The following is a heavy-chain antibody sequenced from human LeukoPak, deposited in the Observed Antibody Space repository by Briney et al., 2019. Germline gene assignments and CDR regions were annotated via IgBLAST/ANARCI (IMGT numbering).Heavy chain of an antibody. D-gene: IGHD6-13*01. CDR3: ATSTAAAGTD. Sequence: GGSRSLSCAPSGLTLSNLGISWFRQAPGRDLKWVANIKQDGSEKYYVDSVKGRFTISRDNAQNSLYLQMNSLRAEDTAIYYCATSTAAAGTDWGQGTLVTVSS. CDR2: IKQDGSEK. CDR1: GLTLSNLG. V-gene: IGHV3-7*03. J-gene: IGHJ4*02.